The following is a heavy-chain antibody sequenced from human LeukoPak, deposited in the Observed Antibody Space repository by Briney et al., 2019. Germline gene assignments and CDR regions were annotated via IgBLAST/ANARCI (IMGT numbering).Heavy chain of an antibody. V-gene: IGHV4-34*01. CDR2: INHSGST. Sequence: SETLSLTCAVYGGSFSGYYWSWIRQPPGKGLEWIGEINHSGSTNYNPSLKSRVTISVDTSKNQFSLKLISVTAADTAVYYCARDTFPVGNSWGSYRSFRYWGQGNLVSVSS. J-gene: IGHJ4*02. CDR1: GGSFSGYY. CDR3: ARDTFPVGNSWGSYRSFRY. D-gene: IGHD3-16*02.